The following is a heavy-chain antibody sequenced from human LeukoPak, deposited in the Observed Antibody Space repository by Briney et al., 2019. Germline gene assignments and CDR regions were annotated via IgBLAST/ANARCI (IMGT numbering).Heavy chain of an antibody. V-gene: IGHV3-30*04. D-gene: IGHD3-22*01. CDR1: GFTFSSYA. Sequence: GGSLRLSCAASGFTFSSYAMHWVRQAPGKGLEWVAVISYDGSNKYYADSVKGRFTISRDNSKNTLYLQMNSLRAEDTAVYYCARGGHYYDSSGYSAFDYWGQGTLVTVSS. J-gene: IGHJ4*02. CDR2: ISYDGSNK. CDR3: ARGGHYYDSSGYSAFDY.